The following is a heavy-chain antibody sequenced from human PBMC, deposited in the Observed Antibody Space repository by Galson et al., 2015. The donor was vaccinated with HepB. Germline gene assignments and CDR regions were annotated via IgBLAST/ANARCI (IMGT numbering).Heavy chain of an antibody. V-gene: IGHV3-23*01. Sequence: SLRLSCAASGFTFSNYAMNWVRQTPGKGLEWVSGTSGTGLSTYYADSVKGRFTVSRDNSKDMMYLQMNSLRPEDTAVYYCANRDNQNYIIDIWGQGTTVTVSS. CDR1: GFTFSNYA. CDR2: TSGTGLST. D-gene: IGHD1-1*01. J-gene: IGHJ6*02. CDR3: ANRDNQNYIIDI.